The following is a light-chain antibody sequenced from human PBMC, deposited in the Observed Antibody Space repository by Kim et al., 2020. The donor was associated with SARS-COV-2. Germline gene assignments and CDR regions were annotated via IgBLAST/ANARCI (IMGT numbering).Light chain of an antibody. Sequence: SYELTQPPSVSVAPGKTANINRGGDNIGSKTVHWYQQRPGQAPVLVIYYDKERPSGIPERFSGANSGNTATLTISRVEAGDEADYFCQVWDSTIERLGVFGGGTQLTVL. CDR2: YDK. CDR3: QVWDSTIERLGV. J-gene: IGLJ2*01. V-gene: IGLV3-21*04. CDR1: NIGSKT.